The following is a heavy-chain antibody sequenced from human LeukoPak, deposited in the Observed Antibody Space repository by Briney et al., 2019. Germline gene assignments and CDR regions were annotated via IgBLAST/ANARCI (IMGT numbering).Heavy chain of an antibody. D-gene: IGHD2-15*01. CDR1: GFAFSSHW. Sequence: GGSLRLSCAASGFAFSSHWMSWVRRAPGKGLEWVSVIYSGGSTYYADSVKGRFTISRDNSMNTLYLQMNSLRAEDTAVYYCARHWVVTYFDYWGQGTLVTVSS. CDR2: IYSGGST. J-gene: IGHJ4*02. V-gene: IGHV3-66*04. CDR3: ARHWVVTYFDY.